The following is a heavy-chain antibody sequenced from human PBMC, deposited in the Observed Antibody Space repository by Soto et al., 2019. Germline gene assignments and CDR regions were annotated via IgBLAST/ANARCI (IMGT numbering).Heavy chain of an antibody. J-gene: IGHJ4*02. V-gene: IGHV4-39*01. Sequence: SETLSLTCTVSGGSISSSSYYWGWIRQPPGKGLEWIGSIYYSGSTYYNPSLKSRVTKSVDTSKNQFSLKLSSVTAADTAVYSCARPHLATYYDYIWGSYRPYYFDYWGQGTLVTVSS. CDR3: ARPHLATYYDYIWGSYRPYYFDY. D-gene: IGHD3-16*02. CDR1: GGSISSSSYY. CDR2: IYYSGST.